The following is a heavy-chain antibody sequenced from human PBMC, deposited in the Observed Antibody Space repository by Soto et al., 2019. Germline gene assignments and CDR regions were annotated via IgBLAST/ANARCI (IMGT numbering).Heavy chain of an antibody. Sequence: GGSLRLSCAASGFPFSSYSMNWVRQAPGKGLEWVSSISSSSSYIYYADSVKGRFTISRDNAKNSLYLQMNSLRAEDTAVYYCARGHSHYYDSSGYPKGYAFDSWGQRTMVPFAS. CDR1: GFPFSSYS. J-gene: IGHJ3*02. CDR2: ISSSSSYI. CDR3: ARGHSHYYDSSGYPKGYAFDS. D-gene: IGHD3-22*01. V-gene: IGHV3-21*01.